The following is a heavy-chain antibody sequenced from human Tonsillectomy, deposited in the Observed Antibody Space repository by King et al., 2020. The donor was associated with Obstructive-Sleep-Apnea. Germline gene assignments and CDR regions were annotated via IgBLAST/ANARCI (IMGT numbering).Heavy chain of an antibody. CDR3: ARVGGGYNLDFYYGMDG. V-gene: IGHV1-18*01. CDR1: GYTFTNYG. J-gene: IGHJ6*02. D-gene: IGHD5-24*01. Sequence: VQLVESGAEVKKPGASVKVSCKASGYTFTNYGITWVRQAPGQGPEWMGWISAYNGNTNYAQKLQGRVTMTTEPSTSTAYMGLRSLRSDDTAVYYCARVGGGYNLDFYYGMDGWGQGTTVTVSS. CDR2: ISAYNGNT.